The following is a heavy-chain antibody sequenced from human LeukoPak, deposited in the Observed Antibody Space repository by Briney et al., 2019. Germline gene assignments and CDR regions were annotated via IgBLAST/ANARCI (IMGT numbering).Heavy chain of an antibody. D-gene: IGHD4-17*01. CDR3: ALYGDYVLDY. J-gene: IGHJ4*02. CDR1: GFTFSNYA. Sequence: GGSLRLSCAASGFTFSNYAIHWVRQAPGKGLEWVAFIRYDGSNKYYVDSVKGRFTISRDNSKNTLYLQMNSLRAEDTAVYYCALYGDYVLDYWGQGTLVTVSS. V-gene: IGHV3-30*02. CDR2: IRYDGSNK.